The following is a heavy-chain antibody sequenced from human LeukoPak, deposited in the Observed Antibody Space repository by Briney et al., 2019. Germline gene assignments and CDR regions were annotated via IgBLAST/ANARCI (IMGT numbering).Heavy chain of an antibody. J-gene: IGHJ4*02. CDR1: GASISSSNW. Sequence: SGTLSLTCAVSGASISSSNWWSWVRQPPGKGLEWIGEINHSGSTNYNPSLKSRVTISVDTSKNQFSLKLSSVTAADTAVYYCARLHRQQLVRFDYWGQGTLVTVSS. CDR2: INHSGST. D-gene: IGHD6-13*01. V-gene: IGHV4-4*02. CDR3: ARLHRQQLVRFDY.